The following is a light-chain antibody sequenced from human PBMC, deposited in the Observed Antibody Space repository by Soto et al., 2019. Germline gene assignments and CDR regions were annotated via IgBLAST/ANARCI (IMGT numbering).Light chain of an antibody. CDR3: QQYGSSYT. V-gene: IGKV3-20*01. CDR2: GAS. J-gene: IGKJ2*01. Sequence: EIVLTQSPGTLSLSPGERVTLSCRASQSVSSSYLACYQQKPGQAPRLLIYGASSRATGIPDRFSGSGSGTDFTLTISRLEPEDFAVYYCQQYGSSYTFGQGTKLEIK. CDR1: QSVSSSY.